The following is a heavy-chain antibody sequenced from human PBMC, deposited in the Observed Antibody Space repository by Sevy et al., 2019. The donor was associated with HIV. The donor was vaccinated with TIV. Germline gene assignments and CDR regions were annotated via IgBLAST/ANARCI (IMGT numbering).Heavy chain of an antibody. CDR3: AHGTGYRCGWSGDY. D-gene: IGHD6-19*01. CDR1: GFSLSTSGVG. J-gene: IGHJ4*02. V-gene: IGHV2-5*01. Sequence: SGPTLVNPTQTLTLTCTFSGFSLSTSGVGVGWIRQPPGKALEWLALIYWNDDKRYRPFPKTRLTITTDTSKNQVVLTMNHMDPVHTAAYSGAHGTGYRCGWSGDYWGQGTLVTVSS. CDR2: IYWNDDK.